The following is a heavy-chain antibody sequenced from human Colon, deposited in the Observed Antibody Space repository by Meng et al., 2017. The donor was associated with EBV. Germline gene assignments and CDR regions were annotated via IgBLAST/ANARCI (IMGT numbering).Heavy chain of an antibody. J-gene: IGHJ5*02. CDR1: GGSISSGTYY. CDR2: IHYSGST. D-gene: IGHD3-22*01. Sequence: QVQLQESGPGLVKPSQTLSLTCTVSGGSISSGTYYWGWIRQLPGKGLEWIAYIHYSGSTYYSPSLKSRVTISVDTSKNQLSLKLSSMTAADTAVYYCARYVFDSSSLYSNWFDPWGPGTMVTVSA. CDR3: ARYVFDSSSLYSNWFDP. V-gene: IGHV4-31*03.